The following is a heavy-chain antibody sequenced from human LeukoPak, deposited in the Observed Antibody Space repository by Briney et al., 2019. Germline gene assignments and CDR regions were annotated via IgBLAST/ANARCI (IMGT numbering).Heavy chain of an antibody. V-gene: IGHV3-7*01. J-gene: IGHJ4*02. CDR2: IRQDDIER. D-gene: IGHD2/OR15-2a*01. CDR3: VRGCNRAHCSYFFDS. CDR1: GFTFSTYW. Sequence: QTGGSLRPSCAASGFTFSTYWMTWVRQAPGKGLEWVATIRQDDIERHLVDSVKGRFFISRDNAKNSLYLQMNSLTVEDTAVYYCVRGCNRAHCSYFFDSWGQGTLITVS.